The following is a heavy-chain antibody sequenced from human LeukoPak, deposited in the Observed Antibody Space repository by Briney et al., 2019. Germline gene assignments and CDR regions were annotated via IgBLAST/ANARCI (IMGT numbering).Heavy chain of an antibody. CDR3: AREGSGSYTLYNWFDP. V-gene: IGHV1-2*02. CDR2: INPNSGGT. D-gene: IGHD3-10*01. Sequence: ASVKVPCKASGYTFTGYYMHWVRQAPGQGLEWMGWINPNSGGTNYAQKFQGRVTMTRDTSISTAYMELSRLRSDDTAVYYCAREGSGSYTLYNWFDPWGQGTLVTVSS. J-gene: IGHJ5*02. CDR1: GYTFTGYY.